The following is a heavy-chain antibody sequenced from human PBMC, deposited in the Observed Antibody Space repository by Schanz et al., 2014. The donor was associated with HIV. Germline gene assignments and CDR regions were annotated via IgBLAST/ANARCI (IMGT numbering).Heavy chain of an antibody. Sequence: QVQLVQSGAEVKKPGASVMVSCKASGYTFTSYDINWVRQVPGQGLEWMGWMNPKSGNTGYAHKFQGRVTMTRNTSINTAYMELTSLRSEDTAVFYCARGGGSGSYFAGYHFDYWGQGTLVTVSS. D-gene: IGHD1-26*01. CDR1: GYTFTSYD. J-gene: IGHJ4*02. V-gene: IGHV1-8*01. CDR3: ARGGGSGSYFAGYHFDY. CDR2: MNPKSGNT.